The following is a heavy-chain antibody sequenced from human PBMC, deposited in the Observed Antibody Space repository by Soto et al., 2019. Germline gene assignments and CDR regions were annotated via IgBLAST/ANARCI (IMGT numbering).Heavy chain of an antibody. Sequence: SETLSLTCTVSGGSISSYYWSWVRQPPGKGLEWIGYIYYSGSTNYNPSLKSRVTISVDTSKNQFSLKLNSVTAADTAVYYCARDQHYDFWSGSLPPWFDPWGQGTLVTVSS. CDR3: ARDQHYDFWSGSLPPWFDP. CDR1: GGSISSYY. J-gene: IGHJ5*02. D-gene: IGHD3-3*01. CDR2: IYYSGST. V-gene: IGHV4-59*01.